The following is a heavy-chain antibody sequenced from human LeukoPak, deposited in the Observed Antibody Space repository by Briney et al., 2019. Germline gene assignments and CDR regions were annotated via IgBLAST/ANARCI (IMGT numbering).Heavy chain of an antibody. J-gene: IGHJ6*03. CDR1: GGSFSGYY. CDR2: VNHRDST. D-gene: IGHD3-16*01. CDR3: ARETSQKGAHYMDV. Sequence: PSETLSLTCAVYGGSFSGYYWSWIRQPPGKGLEWIGQVNHRDSTNYSTSLRSRVTISVDTSKNQFSLKLSSVTAADTAVYYCARETSQKGAHYMDVWGKGTTVTISS. V-gene: IGHV4-34*01.